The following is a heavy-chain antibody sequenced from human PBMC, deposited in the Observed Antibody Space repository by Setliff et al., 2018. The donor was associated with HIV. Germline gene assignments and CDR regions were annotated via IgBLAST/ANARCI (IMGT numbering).Heavy chain of an antibody. CDR1: GHSISSGYH. J-gene: IGHJ5*02. D-gene: IGHD3-22*01. CDR3: ARDLEDYYDSSGYYYGGWFDP. CDR2: VYYSGST. Sequence: SETLSLTCAVSGHSISSGYHWGWIRQPPGKGLEWIGSVYYSGSTHYNPSLKSRVTVSVDTSKNQFSLKLSSVTAADTAVYYCARDLEDYYDSSGYYYGGWFDPWGQGTLVTVSS. V-gene: IGHV4-38-2*02.